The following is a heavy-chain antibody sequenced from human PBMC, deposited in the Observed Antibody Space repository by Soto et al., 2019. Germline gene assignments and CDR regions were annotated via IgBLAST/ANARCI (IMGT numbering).Heavy chain of an antibody. Sequence: ASVKVSCKASGYTFTSYAMHWVRQAPGQRLEWMGWINAGNGNTKYSQKFQGRVTITRDTSASTAYMELSSLRFEDTAVYYCARQGTAVAGMNWFDPWGQETLVTVSS. CDR1: GYTFTSYA. V-gene: IGHV1-3*01. J-gene: IGHJ5*02. CDR3: ARQGTAVAGMNWFDP. D-gene: IGHD6-19*01. CDR2: INAGNGNT.